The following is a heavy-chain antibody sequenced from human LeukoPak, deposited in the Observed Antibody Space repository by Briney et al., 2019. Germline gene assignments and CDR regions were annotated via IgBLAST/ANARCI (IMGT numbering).Heavy chain of an antibody. Sequence: GASVKVSCKASGYSFTDDYMHWVRQAPGQGLEWMGWINPKNGGTDDAQKFQGRVTMTRDTSISTAYMELNSLRAEDTAVYYCALRIEVAGALCFDSWGQGTLVTVSS. CDR2: INPKNGGT. V-gene: IGHV1-2*02. CDR3: ALRIEVAGALCFDS. D-gene: IGHD6-19*01. J-gene: IGHJ4*02. CDR1: GYSFTDDY.